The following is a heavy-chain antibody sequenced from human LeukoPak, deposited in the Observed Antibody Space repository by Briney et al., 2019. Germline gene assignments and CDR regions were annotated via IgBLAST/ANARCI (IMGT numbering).Heavy chain of an antibody. D-gene: IGHD6-6*01. CDR1: GFTVSSNY. CDR3: ARDKGTSYLSSFDY. J-gene: IGHJ4*02. V-gene: IGHV3-66*01. CDR2: IYDGGFT. Sequence: SGGSLRLSCAASGFTVSSNYMAWVRQAPGKGLEWVSVIYDGGFTDYTDSVKGRFTISRDNSKNTLYLQMNSLRAADTAVYYCARDKGTSYLSSFDYWGQGTLVTVSS.